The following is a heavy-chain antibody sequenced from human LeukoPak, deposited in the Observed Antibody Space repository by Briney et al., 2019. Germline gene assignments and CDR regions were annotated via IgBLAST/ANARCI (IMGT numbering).Heavy chain of an antibody. CDR1: GFIFSDYW. CDR3: ASEDWYFDY. J-gene: IGHJ4*02. CDR2: VNPDGQTT. D-gene: IGHD3/OR15-3a*01. V-gene: IGHV3-74*01. Sequence: GGSLRLSCAASGFIFSDYWMHWVRQVPGQGLVWVARVNPDGQTTSYADFVKGRFSIFRDNAKNTLYLQMNSLRAEDTAVYYRASEDWYFDYWGQGTLVTVSS.